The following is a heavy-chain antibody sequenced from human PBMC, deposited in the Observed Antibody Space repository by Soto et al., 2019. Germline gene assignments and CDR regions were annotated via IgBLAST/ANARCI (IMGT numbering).Heavy chain of an antibody. CDR3: ARDLNPTYYYDSSGYSTPFWFDP. V-gene: IGHV3-33*01. J-gene: IGHJ5*02. CDR1: GFTLSSYG. D-gene: IGHD3-22*01. Sequence: PGGSLRLSCAASGFTLSSYGMHWVRQAPGKGLEWVAVIWYDGSNKYYADSVKGRFTISRDNSKNTLYLQMNSLRAEDTAVYYCARDLNPTYYYDSSGYSTPFWFDPWGQGTLVTVSS. CDR2: IWYDGSNK.